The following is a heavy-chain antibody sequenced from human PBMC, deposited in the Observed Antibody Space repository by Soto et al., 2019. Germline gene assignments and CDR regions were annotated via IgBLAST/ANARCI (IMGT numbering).Heavy chain of an antibody. V-gene: IGHV3-48*03. CDR2: ISSSGSNV. J-gene: IGHJ4*02. CDR1: GFSFSSHE. D-gene: IGHD6-19*01. CDR3: ARGYRGGWSRGGYFDF. Sequence: EVQLVESGGTLVQPGGSLRLSCAASGFSFSSHEMNWVRQAPGKGLEWVSFISSSGSNVYYADSVKGRFTISRDNAKNSLLLQMNSLRAEDTAVYYCARGYRGGWSRGGYFDFWGQGTLVTASS.